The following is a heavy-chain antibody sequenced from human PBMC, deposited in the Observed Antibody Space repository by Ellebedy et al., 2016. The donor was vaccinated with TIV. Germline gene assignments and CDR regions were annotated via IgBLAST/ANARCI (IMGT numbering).Heavy chain of an antibody. Sequence: MPSETLSLTCTVSGGSVSSGSYYWSWIRQPPGKGLEWIGYISYSGSTNYNPSLKSRVTISVDTSRNQFSLKLSSVTAADTAVYYCAKTVTTWWFDPWGQGTLVTVSS. D-gene: IGHD4-17*01. J-gene: IGHJ5*02. CDR1: GGSVSSGSYY. V-gene: IGHV4-61*01. CDR3: AKTVTTWWFDP. CDR2: ISYSGST.